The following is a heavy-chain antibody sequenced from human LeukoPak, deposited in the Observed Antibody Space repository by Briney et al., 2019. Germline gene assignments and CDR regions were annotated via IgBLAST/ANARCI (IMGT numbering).Heavy chain of an antibody. CDR3: ASFYCSGGSCYQYYSYYYMDV. V-gene: IGHV4-39*01. Sequence: SETLSLTCTVSGGSISSSSYYWGWIRQPPGKGLEWIGSIYYSGSTYPNPSLQSRVTISVDTSKNQFSLKLNSVTAADTAVYYCASFYCSGGSCYQYYSYYYMDVWGKGTTVTISS. CDR2: IYYSGST. CDR1: GGSISSSSYY. J-gene: IGHJ6*03. D-gene: IGHD2-15*01.